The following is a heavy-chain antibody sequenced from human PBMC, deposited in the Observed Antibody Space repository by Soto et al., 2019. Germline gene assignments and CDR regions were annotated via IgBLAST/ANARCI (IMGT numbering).Heavy chain of an antibody. CDR3: ARAPVCLYKISYFDY. V-gene: IGHV4-30-4*01. J-gene: IGHJ4*02. CDR2: SYNGGST. Sequence: SETLSLTCTVSGDSVSSVGFQWAWLRRPPGKGLEWIGYSYNGGSTYYRPSLESRMQMSLDATRNHYSLRLTSGTAADTAVYFCARAPVCLYKISYFDYWGQGKLVTVSS. CDR1: GDSVSSVGFQ. D-gene: IGHD3-16*01.